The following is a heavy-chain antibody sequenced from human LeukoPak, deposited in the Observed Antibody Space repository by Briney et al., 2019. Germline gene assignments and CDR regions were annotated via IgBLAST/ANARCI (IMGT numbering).Heavy chain of an antibody. V-gene: IGHV1-46*01. J-gene: IGHJ4*02. CDR3: ARDPHHIPSTIPMDY. CDR2: INPSGGST. CDR1: GYTFTSYH. D-gene: IGHD4/OR15-4a*01. Sequence: ASVKVSCKASGYTFTSYHMHWVRQAPGQGLEWMGIINPSGGSTSYAQKFQGRVTMTRDTSTSTVYMELSSLRSEDTAVYYCARDPHHIPSTIPMDYWGQGTLVTVSS.